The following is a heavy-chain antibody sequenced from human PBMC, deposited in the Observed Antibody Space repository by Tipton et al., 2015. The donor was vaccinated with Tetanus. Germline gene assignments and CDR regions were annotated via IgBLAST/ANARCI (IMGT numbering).Heavy chain of an antibody. Sequence: TLSLTCAVSGGSISSSNWWSWVRQPPGKGLEWIGEIYHSGSTNYNPSLKSRVTISVDKSKNQFSLKLSSVTAADAAVYYCARVFVGVYAFDIWGQGTMVTVSS. CDR3: ARVFVGVYAFDI. CDR2: IYHSGST. CDR1: GGSISSSNW. J-gene: IGHJ3*02. V-gene: IGHV4-4*02. D-gene: IGHD1-26*01.